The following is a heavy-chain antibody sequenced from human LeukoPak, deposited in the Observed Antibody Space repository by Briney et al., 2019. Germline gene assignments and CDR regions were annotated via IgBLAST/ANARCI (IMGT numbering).Heavy chain of an antibody. CDR2: INHSGST. V-gene: IGHV4-34*01. J-gene: IGHJ4*02. D-gene: IGHD3-10*01. Sequence: SETLSLTCAVYGGSFSGYYWSWIRQPPGKGLEWIGEINHSGSTNYNPSLKSRVTISVDTSKNQFSLKLSSVTAADTAVYYCARDHYYGSGSYLGGVDYWGQGTLVTVSS. CDR3: ARDHYYGSGSYLGGVDY. CDR1: GGSFSGYY.